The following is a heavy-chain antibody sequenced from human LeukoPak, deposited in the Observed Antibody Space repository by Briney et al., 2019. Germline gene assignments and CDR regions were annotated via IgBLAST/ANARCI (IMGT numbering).Heavy chain of an antibody. J-gene: IGHJ6*03. Sequence: PSETLSLTCAVYGGSFSGGSFSPYYWTWIRQSPGKALEWLGEINHSGDTEFNPSLKSRITMSVDRSKNQFYLRLSSVTAADAATYYCARDSLMRSNCRGRRCYYMDVWGKGTTVTVSS. D-gene: IGHD6-13*01. CDR2: INHSGDT. CDR1: GGSFSGGSFSPYY. CDR3: ARDSLMRSNCRGRRCYYMDV. V-gene: IGHV4-34*10.